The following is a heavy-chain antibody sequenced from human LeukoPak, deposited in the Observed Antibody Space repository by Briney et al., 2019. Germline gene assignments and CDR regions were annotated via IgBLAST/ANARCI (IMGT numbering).Heavy chain of an antibody. D-gene: IGHD2-2*01. V-gene: IGHV3-23*01. Sequence: PGGSLRLSCAASGFNFSNYAMTWVRQAPGKGLEWVSAVTGSTSNTFYADSVKGRFTISRDNSKNMLYLEMNSLRVEDTAIYYCAKDRSRSTSCSNYWGRGTLVTVSS. CDR3: AKDRSRSTSCSNY. CDR2: VTGSTSNT. CDR1: GFNFSNYA. J-gene: IGHJ4*02.